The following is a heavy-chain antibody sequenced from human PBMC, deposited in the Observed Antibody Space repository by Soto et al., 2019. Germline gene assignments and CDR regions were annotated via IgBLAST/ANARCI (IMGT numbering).Heavy chain of an antibody. Sequence: PGGSLRLSCAASGFTFSSYSMNWVRQAPGSGPEWVSYISSSSNSIYYADSVKGRFTISRDNAKNSLHLQMNSLRADDTAVYYCAKAWEVNWFDPWGQGTLVTVSS. V-gene: IGHV3-48*01. CDR2: ISSSSNSI. D-gene: IGHD1-26*01. CDR3: AKAWEVNWFDP. J-gene: IGHJ5*02. CDR1: GFTFSSYS.